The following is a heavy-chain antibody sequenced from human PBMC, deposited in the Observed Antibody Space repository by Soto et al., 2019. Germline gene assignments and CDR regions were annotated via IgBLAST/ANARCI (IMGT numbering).Heavy chain of an antibody. CDR1: GGSISSSSYY. Sequence: QLQLQESGPGLVKPSETLSLTCTVSGGSISSSSYYWGWIRQPPGKGLEWIGSIYYSGSTYYNPSLKSRVTISVDTSKNQFSLKLSSVTAADTAVYYCATTYYDYIWGSYRYLYYFDYWGQGTLVTVSS. CDR3: ATTYYDYIWGSYRYLYYFDY. CDR2: IYYSGST. D-gene: IGHD3-16*02. V-gene: IGHV4-39*01. J-gene: IGHJ4*02.